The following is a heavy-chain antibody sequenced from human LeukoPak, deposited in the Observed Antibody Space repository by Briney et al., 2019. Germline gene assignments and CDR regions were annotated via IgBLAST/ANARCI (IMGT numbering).Heavy chain of an antibody. J-gene: IGHJ5*02. Sequence: SVKVSCEASGGTFSSYAISWVRQAPGQGLEWMGGIIPIFGTANYAQKFQGRVTITTDESTSTAYMELSSLRSEDTAVYYCARSPPFHSSSWEHWFDPWGQGTLVTVSS. CDR2: IIPIFGTA. D-gene: IGHD6-13*01. CDR3: ARSPPFHSSSWEHWFDP. V-gene: IGHV1-69*05. CDR1: GGTFSSYA.